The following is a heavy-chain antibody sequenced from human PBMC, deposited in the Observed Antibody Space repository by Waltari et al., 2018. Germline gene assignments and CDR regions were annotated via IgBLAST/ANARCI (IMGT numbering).Heavy chain of an antibody. CDR3: ATYIGASIGTAAFDV. CDR1: GGSITSNRHY. J-gene: IGHJ3*01. CDR2: ISYNGAT. V-gene: IGHV4-39*01. D-gene: IGHD5-12*01. Sequence: QLQLQESGPGLVKPSETLSLSCSVSGGSITSNRHYWGWIRQPPGQGLEWIGTISYNGATYCSPSLRGRVTVSRDTSMNQLSLKLGSVTAADTAVYYCATYIGASIGTAAFDVWGQGTMVTVSS.